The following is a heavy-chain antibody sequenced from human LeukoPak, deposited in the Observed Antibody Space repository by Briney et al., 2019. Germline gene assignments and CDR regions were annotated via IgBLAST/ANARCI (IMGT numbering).Heavy chain of an antibody. Sequence: GGSLRLSCAASGFTFSSYGMHWVRQAPGKGLEWVAVIWYDGSNKYYADSVEGRFTISRDNSKNTLYLQMNSLRAEDTAVYYCARGGYSSSWYYFDYWGQGTLVTVSS. D-gene: IGHD6-13*01. CDR1: GFTFSSYG. J-gene: IGHJ4*02. CDR2: IWYDGSNK. V-gene: IGHV3-33*01. CDR3: ARGGYSSSWYYFDY.